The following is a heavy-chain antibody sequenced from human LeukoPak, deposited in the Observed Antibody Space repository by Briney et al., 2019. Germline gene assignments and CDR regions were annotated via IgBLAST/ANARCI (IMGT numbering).Heavy chain of an antibody. D-gene: IGHD6-6*01. J-gene: IGHJ4*02. Sequence: GGSLRLSCAASGFTFSSYAMHWVRQAPGKGLEWVAVISYDGSNKYYADSVKGRFTISRDNSKNTLYLQMNSLRAEDTAVYYCARPRIRAYSSSYGYWGQGTLVTVSS. V-gene: IGHV3-30-3*01. CDR3: ARPRIRAYSSSYGY. CDR2: ISYDGSNK. CDR1: GFTFSSYA.